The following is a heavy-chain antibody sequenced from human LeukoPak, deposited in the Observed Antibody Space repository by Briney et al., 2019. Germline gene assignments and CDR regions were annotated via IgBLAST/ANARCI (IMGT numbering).Heavy chain of an antibody. V-gene: IGHV3-15*01. Sequence: GGSPRLSCRASVFAFRNAWMNWVRQAPGKGLEWVGRIKTKTHGGTTDYAAPVKGRFTISRDDSEKTLYLQMNSLKTEDTAIYYCTTDPFDYGDYYYDIDVWGQGTAVTVSS. CDR3: TTDPFDYGDYYYDIDV. D-gene: IGHD3-16*01. CDR2: IKTKTHGGTT. J-gene: IGHJ6*02. CDR1: VFAFRNAW.